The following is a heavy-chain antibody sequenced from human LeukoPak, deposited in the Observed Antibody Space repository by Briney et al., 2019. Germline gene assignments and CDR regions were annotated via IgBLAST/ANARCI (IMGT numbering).Heavy chain of an antibody. CDR1: GFTFSSYA. Sequence: GGSLRLSCAASGFTFSSYAMSWVRQAPGKGLEWVSAISGSGGSTYYADSAKGRFTISRDNSKNTLYLQMNSLRAEDTAVYYCANVPSYSSGWHDDAFDIWGQGTMVTVSS. CDR3: ANVPSYSSGWHDDAFDI. D-gene: IGHD6-19*01. V-gene: IGHV3-23*01. CDR2: ISGSGGST. J-gene: IGHJ3*02.